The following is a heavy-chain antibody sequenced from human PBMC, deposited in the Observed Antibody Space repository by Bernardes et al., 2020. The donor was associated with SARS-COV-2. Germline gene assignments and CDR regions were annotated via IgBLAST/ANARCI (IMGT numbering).Heavy chain of an antibody. CDR1: GFNFRNYW. D-gene: IGHD5-12*01. Sequence: GSLRLSCGASGFNFRNYWMHWVRQVPGKGLVWVSRIHFDGSTTYYADSVKGRFTISRDNAKNMLFLQMNSLRVEDTAVYYCVRGTAGGYGIFDSWGQGTLVIVSS. V-gene: IGHV3-74*01. CDR3: VRGTAGGYGIFDS. J-gene: IGHJ4*02. CDR2: IHFDGSTT.